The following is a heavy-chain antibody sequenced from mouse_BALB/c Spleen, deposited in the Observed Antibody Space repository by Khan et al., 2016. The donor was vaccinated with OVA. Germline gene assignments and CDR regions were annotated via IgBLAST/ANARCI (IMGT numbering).Heavy chain of an antibody. D-gene: IGHD2-14*01. V-gene: IGHV1S136*01. CDR3: ARNYRYDVYFDY. J-gene: IGHJ2*01. CDR1: GYTFTSYV. Sequence: VQLQQPGPELVKPGASVKMSCKASGYTFTSYVMHWVRQKPGQGLEWIGYIYPYNDDTKYNEKFKGQATLTSDKSSSTSYMHLSSLTSEDSAVYYCARNYRYDVYFDYWGQGTTLTVSA. CDR2: IYPYNDDT.